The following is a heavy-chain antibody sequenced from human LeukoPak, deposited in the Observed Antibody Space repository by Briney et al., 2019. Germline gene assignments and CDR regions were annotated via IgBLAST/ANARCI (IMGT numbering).Heavy chain of an antibody. J-gene: IGHJ4*02. CDR2: INSDGSST. Sequence: PGGSLRLSCAASEFIFSTYWMHWVRQAPGKGLVWVSRINSDGSSTSYGDSVKGRFTISRDNTENTLYLQMNSLRAEDTAVYYCARGARYCSGGSCSDYWGQGTLVTVSS. CDR3: ARGARYCSGGSCSDY. CDR1: EFIFSTYW. D-gene: IGHD2-15*01. V-gene: IGHV3-74*01.